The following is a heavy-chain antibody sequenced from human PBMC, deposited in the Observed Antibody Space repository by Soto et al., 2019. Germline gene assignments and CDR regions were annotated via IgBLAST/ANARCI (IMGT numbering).Heavy chain of an antibody. CDR3: ARIAVAVRFPRGGYFDY. D-gene: IGHD6-19*01. Sequence: SETLSLTCTVSGGSVSSGCYYWSWIRQPPGKGLEWIGYIYYSGSTNYNPSLKSRVTISVDTSKNQFSLKLSSVTAADTAVYYCARIAVAVRFPRGGYFDYWGQGTLVTVSS. CDR2: IYYSGST. J-gene: IGHJ4*02. CDR1: GGSVSSGCYY. V-gene: IGHV4-61*01.